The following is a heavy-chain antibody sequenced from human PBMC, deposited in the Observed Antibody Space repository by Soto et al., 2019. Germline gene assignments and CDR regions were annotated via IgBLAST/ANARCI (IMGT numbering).Heavy chain of an antibody. J-gene: IGHJ4*02. CDR1: GFSFSNSA. CDR2: ISGSGGVT. V-gene: IGHV3-23*01. Sequence: EVQLLESGGGLVQPGGSLRLSCGASGFSFSNSAMAWVRQAPGKGLEWVSAISGSGGVTYYGDSVKGRFTISRDNSKNTLYLQMNSLGADDTALYFCAKMAWFGDPPGGDYWGQGTLVTVSS. D-gene: IGHD3-10*01. CDR3: AKMAWFGDPPGGDY.